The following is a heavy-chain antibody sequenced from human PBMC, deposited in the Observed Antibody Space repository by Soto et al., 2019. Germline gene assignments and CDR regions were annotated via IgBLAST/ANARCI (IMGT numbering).Heavy chain of an antibody. J-gene: IGHJ3*02. D-gene: IGHD5-12*01. CDR3: AITYSGYDLSLFAFDI. V-gene: IGHV3-48*01. CDR1: GFTFSSYS. CDR2: ISSSSSTI. Sequence: EVQLVESGGGLVQPGGSLRLSCAASGFTFSSYSMNWVRQAPGKGLEWVSYISSSSSTIYYADSVKGRFTISRDNAKNSLYLQMNSLRAEDTAVYYCAITYSGYDLSLFAFDIWGQGTMVTVSS.